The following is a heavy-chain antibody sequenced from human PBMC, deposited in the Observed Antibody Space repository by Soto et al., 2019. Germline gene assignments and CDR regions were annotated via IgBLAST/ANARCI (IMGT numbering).Heavy chain of an antibody. D-gene: IGHD3-10*01. J-gene: IGHJ5*01. V-gene: IGHV5-51*01. Sequence: GESLKISCKGSGYSFTSYWMGWVRQMPGKGLEWMGMIYPGDSDTRYSPTFQGQVTISADKSISTAYLQWSSLKASDTAMYYCARNRYYGSGSYYNADSWGQGTLVTVSS. CDR2: IYPGDSDT. CDR3: ARNRYYGSGSYYNADS. CDR1: GYSFTSYW.